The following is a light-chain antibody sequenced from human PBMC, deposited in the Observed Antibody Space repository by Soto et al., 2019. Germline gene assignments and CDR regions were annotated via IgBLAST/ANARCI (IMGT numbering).Light chain of an antibody. CDR1: QSISSW. J-gene: IGKJ4*01. V-gene: IGKV1-5*03. CDR3: QQYNSYSLI. Sequence: DIQMTQSPSTLSASVGDRVTITCRASQSISSWLAWYQQKPGKAPKLLIYKASSLESGVPSRFSGSGSGTEFTLTISSLQPDDFATYYCQQYNSYSLIFGGGTKVELK. CDR2: KAS.